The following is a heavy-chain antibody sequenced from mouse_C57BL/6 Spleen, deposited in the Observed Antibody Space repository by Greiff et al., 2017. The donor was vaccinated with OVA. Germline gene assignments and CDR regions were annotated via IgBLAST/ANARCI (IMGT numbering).Heavy chain of an antibody. D-gene: IGHD1-1*01. J-gene: IGHJ1*03. CDR1: GYTFTDYY. V-gene: IGHV1-26*01. CDR3: ARAGYYGSSYRWYFDV. CDR2: INPNNGGT. Sequence: EVQLQQSGPELVKPGASVKISCKASGYTFTDYYMNWVKQSHGKSLEWIGDINPNNGGTSYNQKFKGKATLTVDKSSSTAYMELRSLTSEDSAVYYCARAGYYGSSYRWYFDVWGTGTTVTVSS.